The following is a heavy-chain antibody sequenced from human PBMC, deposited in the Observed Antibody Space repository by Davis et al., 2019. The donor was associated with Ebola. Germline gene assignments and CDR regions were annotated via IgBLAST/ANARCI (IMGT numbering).Heavy chain of an antibody. V-gene: IGHV1-69*06. CDR1: GNTISTYT. Sequence: SVKVSCKASGNTISTYTIDWVRQAPGQGLEWMGGIIPLFGTTNYAQKFRGRVMITADKSTRIAYMELNSLTSEDTAVYYCARGPSVATAHYFDYWGQGTLVTASS. CDR3: ARGPSVATAHYFDY. CDR2: IIPLFGTT. J-gene: IGHJ4*02. D-gene: IGHD2-21*02.